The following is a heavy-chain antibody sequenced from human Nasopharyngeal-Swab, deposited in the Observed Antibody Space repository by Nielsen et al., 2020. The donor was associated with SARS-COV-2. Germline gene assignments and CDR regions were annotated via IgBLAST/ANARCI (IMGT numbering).Heavy chain of an antibody. CDR3: ARNGIEAAAHSFDY. Sequence: GESLKISCVASGFIFSDYPINWVRQAPGKGLEWVSHIRGEGESIRYADSVKGRFTISRDNARQSVYLEMNSLRDEDTAVYYCARNGIEAAAHSFDYWGQGTLVTISS. J-gene: IGHJ4*02. D-gene: IGHD6-13*01. CDR2: IRGEGESI. CDR1: GFIFSDYP. V-gene: IGHV3-48*02.